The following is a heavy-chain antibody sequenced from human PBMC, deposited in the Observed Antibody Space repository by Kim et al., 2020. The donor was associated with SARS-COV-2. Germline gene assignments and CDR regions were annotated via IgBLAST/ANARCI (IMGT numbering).Heavy chain of an antibody. CDR2: IYYSGST. Sequence: SETLSLTCTVSGGSISSSSYYWGWIRQPPGKGLEWIGSIYYSGSTYYNPSLKSRVTISVDTSKNQFSLKLSSVTAADTAVYYCARLNFGNGASFDPWGQGTLVTVSS. CDR3: ARLNFGNGASFDP. J-gene: IGHJ5*02. CDR1: GGSISSSSYY. V-gene: IGHV4-39*01. D-gene: IGHD1-26*01.